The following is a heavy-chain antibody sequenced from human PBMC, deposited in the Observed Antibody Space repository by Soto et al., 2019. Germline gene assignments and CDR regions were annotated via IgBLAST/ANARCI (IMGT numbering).Heavy chain of an antibody. CDR1: GGNFNTYP. D-gene: IGHD3-16*01. V-gene: IGHV1-69*18. CDR3: ARDRRLWGITGWKRENLFDI. CDR2: IIPIFGTP. J-gene: IGHJ3*02. Sequence: QVQLEQSGAEVKRPGSSVNVSCKTSGGNFNTYPISWVRQAPGHRLEWMGKIIPIFGTPDYAPKFQGRVTINADEATTTVYMELRSLKSDDSAVYYCARDRRLWGITGWKRENLFDIWGQGTMVTVSS.